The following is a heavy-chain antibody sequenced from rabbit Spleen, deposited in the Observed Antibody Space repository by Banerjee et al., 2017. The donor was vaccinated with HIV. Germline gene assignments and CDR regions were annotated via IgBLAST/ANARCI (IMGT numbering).Heavy chain of an antibody. CDR2: IYVGSSGSA. V-gene: IGHV1S40*01. J-gene: IGHJ6*01. D-gene: IGHD8-1*01. CDR3: ARDTGSSFSSYGMDL. Sequence: QSLEESGGDLVKPGASLTLTCTASGFSFSSSYYMCWVRQAPGKGLEWIACIYVGSSGSAYYASWAKGRFTCSKTSSTTVTLQMTSLTVADTATYFCARDTGSSFSSYGMDLWGPGTLVTVS. CDR1: GFSFSSSYY.